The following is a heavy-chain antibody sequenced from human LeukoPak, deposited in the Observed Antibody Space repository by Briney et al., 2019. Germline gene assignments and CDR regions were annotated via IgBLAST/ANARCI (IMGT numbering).Heavy chain of an antibody. J-gene: IGHJ4*02. V-gene: IGHV4-59*08. D-gene: IGHD1-26*01. Sequence: SETLSLTCTVSGGSISSYYWSWIRQPPGKGLECSGYIYYSGGTNYNPSLKSRVTISVDTSKNQFSLKLSSVTAADTAVYYCARLGFSNSGSYLAPSDYWGQGTLVTVSS. CDR1: GGSISSYY. CDR3: ARLGFSNSGSYLAPSDY. CDR2: IYYSGGT.